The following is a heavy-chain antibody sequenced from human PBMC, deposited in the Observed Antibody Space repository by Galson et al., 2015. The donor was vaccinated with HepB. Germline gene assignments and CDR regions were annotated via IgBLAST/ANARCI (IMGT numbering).Heavy chain of an antibody. Sequence: SLRLSCAASGFTFSSYAMSWVRQAPGKGLEWVSAISGSGGSTYYADSVKGRFTISRDNSKNTLYLQMNSLRAEDTAVYYCAKDAPRYYDILIPSTEAEDAFDIWGQGTMVTVSS. CDR2: ISGSGGST. D-gene: IGHD3-9*01. CDR1: GFTFSSYA. V-gene: IGHV3-23*01. J-gene: IGHJ3*02. CDR3: AKDAPRYYDILIPSTEAEDAFDI.